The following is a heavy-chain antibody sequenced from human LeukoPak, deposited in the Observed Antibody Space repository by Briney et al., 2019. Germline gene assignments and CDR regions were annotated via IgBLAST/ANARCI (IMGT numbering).Heavy chain of an antibody. D-gene: IGHD3-10*01. V-gene: IGHV3-23*01. CDR2: ITGSGGST. CDR1: GLTFSSYA. Sequence: GGSLRLSCAASGLTFSSYAMTWVRQAPGKGLEWVSEITGSGGSTYYADSVKGRFTISRDNSKNTLYLQMNSLRAEDTAIYYCARELFDFDYWGQGTLVTVSS. CDR3: ARELFDFDY. J-gene: IGHJ4*02.